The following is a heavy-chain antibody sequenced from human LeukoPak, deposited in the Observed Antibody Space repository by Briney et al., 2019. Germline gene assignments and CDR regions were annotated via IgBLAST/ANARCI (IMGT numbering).Heavy chain of an antibody. CDR1: GFTFRRNG. CDR3: ARDLSSSGYYSAYYYGMDV. D-gene: IGHD3-22*01. Sequence: PGGSLRLSCIASGFTFRRNGMHWVRQAPGKGLEWVAVISSDGIDKHYMDSVKGRFTISRDNAKNTLYLQMNSLRAEDTAVYYCARDLSSSGYYSAYYYGMDVWGQGTTVTVSS. J-gene: IGHJ6*02. CDR2: ISSDGIDK. V-gene: IGHV3-33*08.